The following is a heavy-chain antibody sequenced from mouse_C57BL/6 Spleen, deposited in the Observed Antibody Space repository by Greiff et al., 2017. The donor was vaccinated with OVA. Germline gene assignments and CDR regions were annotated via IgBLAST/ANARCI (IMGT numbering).Heavy chain of an antibody. J-gene: IGHJ2*01. CDR2: ISSGGSYT. V-gene: IGHV5-6*01. CDR3: ARQDLAVYYFDY. D-gene: IGHD3-3*01. Sequence: VQLKQSGGDLVKPGGSLKLSCAASGFTFSSYGMSWVRQTPDKRLEWVATISSGGSYTYYPDSVKGRFTISRDNAKNTLYLQMGSLKSEDTAMYYCARQDLAVYYFDYWGQGTTLTVSS. CDR1: GFTFSSYG.